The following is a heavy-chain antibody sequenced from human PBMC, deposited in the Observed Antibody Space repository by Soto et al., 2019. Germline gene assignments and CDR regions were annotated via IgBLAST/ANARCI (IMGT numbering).Heavy chain of an antibody. CDR3: ARDYDVNTALDYWYFDL. Sequence: QVQLQESGPGLVKPSESLSLTCTVSGGSIGNYYWAWLRQSAGKGLEWIGRIYTSGRTHYNPSLTGRVTMSIDTSKNQFSLRLTSVTAADTAMYYCARDYDVNTALDYWYFDLWGRGTLVTVSS. J-gene: IGHJ2*01. D-gene: IGHD5-18*01. V-gene: IGHV4-4*07. CDR1: GGSIGNYY. CDR2: IYTSGRT.